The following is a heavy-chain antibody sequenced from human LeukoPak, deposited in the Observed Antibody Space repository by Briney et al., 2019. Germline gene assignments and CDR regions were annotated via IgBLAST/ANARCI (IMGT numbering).Heavy chain of an antibody. CDR3: ARGSIGDGYWTYYYYYYMDV. CDR2: IYTSGST. J-gene: IGHJ6*03. CDR1: GGSISSGSYY. V-gene: IGHV4-61*02. Sequence: PSETLSLTCTVSGGSISSGSYYWSWIRQPAGKGLEWIGRIYTSGSTNYNPSLKSRVTISVDTSKNQFSLKLSPVTAADTAVYYCARGSIGDGYWTYYYYYYMDVWGKGTTVTISS. D-gene: IGHD5-24*01.